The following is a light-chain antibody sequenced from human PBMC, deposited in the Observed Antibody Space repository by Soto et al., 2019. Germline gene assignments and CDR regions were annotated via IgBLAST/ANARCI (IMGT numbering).Light chain of an antibody. CDR3: QHYNSWPSLA. Sequence: EIVMTQSPATLSVSPGERATLSCRASQSVSSNLAWYQHKPGQAPRLLIYDASTRATGLPARFSASGSGTEFTLTISSLQSEDFAVYYCQHYNSWPSLAFGGGTKVEIK. CDR2: DAS. J-gene: IGKJ4*01. CDR1: QSVSSN. V-gene: IGKV3-15*01.